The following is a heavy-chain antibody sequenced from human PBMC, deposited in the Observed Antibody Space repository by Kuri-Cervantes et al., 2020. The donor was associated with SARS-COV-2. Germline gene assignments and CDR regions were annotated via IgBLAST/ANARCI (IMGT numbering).Heavy chain of an antibody. CDR3: ARDAYCGGDCYWLAFDI. CDR2: ISGSGGST. CDR1: GFTFSSYA. V-gene: IGHV3-23*01. D-gene: IGHD2-21*01. J-gene: IGHJ3*02. Sequence: GGSLRLSCAASGFTFSSYAMSWVRQAPGKGLEWVSAISGSGGSTYYADSVKGRFTISRDNSKNTLYLQMSSLRAEDTAVYYCARDAYCGGDCYWLAFDIWGQGTMVTVSS.